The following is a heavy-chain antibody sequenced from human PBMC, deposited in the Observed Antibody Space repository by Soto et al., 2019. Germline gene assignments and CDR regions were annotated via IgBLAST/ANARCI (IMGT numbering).Heavy chain of an antibody. CDR2: IYSGGNP. CDR1: GFSVGGNY. V-gene: IGHV3-53*01. Sequence: EERLVQSGGGLVQPGVSLRLSCAPSGFSVGGNYMSWVPQAPGTGLELVSLIYSGGNPFYADSMKGRFTLSRDNSNNMLYLQLDSLRAEDTAVYYCARGPNSDCWGQGTLVIVSS. D-gene: IGHD2-21*01. J-gene: IGHJ4*02. CDR3: ARGPNSDC.